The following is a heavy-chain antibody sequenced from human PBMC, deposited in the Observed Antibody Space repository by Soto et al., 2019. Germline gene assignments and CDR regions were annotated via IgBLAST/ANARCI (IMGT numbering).Heavy chain of an antibody. CDR2: ISSSSSYI. CDR1: GFTFSSYS. J-gene: IGHJ4*02. V-gene: IGHV3-21*01. Sequence: GGSLRLSCAASGFTFSSYSMNWVRQAPGKGLEWVSSISSSSSYIYYADSVKGRFTISRDNAKNSLYLQMNSLRAEDTAVYYCVKVRRYCSSTSCSYFDYWGQGTLVTVSS. CDR3: VKVRRYCSSTSCSYFDY. D-gene: IGHD2-2*01.